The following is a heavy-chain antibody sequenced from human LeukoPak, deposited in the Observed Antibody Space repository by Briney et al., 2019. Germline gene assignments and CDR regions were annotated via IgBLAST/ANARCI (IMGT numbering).Heavy chain of an antibody. D-gene: IGHD6-13*01. V-gene: IGHV1-2*02. J-gene: IGHJ4*02. CDR2: INPNSGGT. CDR3: ASLAAAGNPFDY. Sequence: WASVKVSCKASGYTFTRYYMHWVRQAPGQGLEWMGWINPNSGGTNYAQKFQGRVTMTRDTSISTAYMELSRLRSDDTAVYYCASLAAAGNPFDYWGQGTLVTVSS. CDR1: GYTFTRYY.